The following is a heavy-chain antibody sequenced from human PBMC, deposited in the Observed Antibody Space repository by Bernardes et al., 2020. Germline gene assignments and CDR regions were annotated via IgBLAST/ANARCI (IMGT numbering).Heavy chain of an antibody. CDR1: GYSISSGYY. V-gene: IGHV4-38-2*01. D-gene: IGHD3-10*01. Sequence: SETLSLTCAVSGYSISSGYYWGCIRQPPGKGLEWIGSIYHSGNTYYNPSLKSRVTISVDNSKNQFSLKLTSVTAADTAVYYCARVFGSGTFDIWGQGTMVTVSS. CDR3: ARVFGSGTFDI. CDR2: IYHSGNT. J-gene: IGHJ3*02.